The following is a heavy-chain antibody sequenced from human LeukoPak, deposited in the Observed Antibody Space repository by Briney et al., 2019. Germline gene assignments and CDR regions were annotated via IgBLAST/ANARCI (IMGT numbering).Heavy chain of an antibody. CDR1: GYSFTSYW. CDR2: IYPGDSDT. Sequence: GESLKTPCKGSGYSFTSYWIGWVRQMPGKGLEWMGIIYPGDSDTRYRPSFQGQVTISADKSISTAYLQWSSLKASDTAMYYCARRSVVVAASWFDPWGQGTLVTVSS. CDR3: ARRSVVVAASWFDP. J-gene: IGHJ5*02. V-gene: IGHV5-51*01. D-gene: IGHD2-15*01.